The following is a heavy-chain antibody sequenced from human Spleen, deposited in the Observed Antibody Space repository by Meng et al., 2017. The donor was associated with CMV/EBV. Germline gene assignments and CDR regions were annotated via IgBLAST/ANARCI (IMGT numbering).Heavy chain of an antibody. CDR3: ARAREIYSGLDV. Sequence: GESLKISCTASGYAFSGAAIHWVRQASGQGLEWVGRIRTQPNNYAAEYAASVIGRFTISRDNSKNTLYLQMNSLRAEDTGLYYCARAREIYSGLDVWGQGTTVTVSS. CDR1: GYAFSGAA. D-gene: IGHD2-15*01. V-gene: IGHV3-73*01. CDR2: IRTQPNNYAA. J-gene: IGHJ6*02.